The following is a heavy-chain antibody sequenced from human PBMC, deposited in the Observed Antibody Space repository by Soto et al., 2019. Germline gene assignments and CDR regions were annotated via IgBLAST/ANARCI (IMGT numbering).Heavy chain of an antibody. J-gene: IGHJ4*02. CDR1: GGSISSGGYS. CDR2: IYHSGST. V-gene: IGHV4-30-2*01. Sequence: SETLSLTCAVSGGSISSGGYSWSWIRQPPGKGLEWIGYIYHSGSTYYNPSLKSRVTISVDRSKNQFSLKLSSVTAADTAVYYCARAPYNSSNFDYWGQGTLVTVSS. D-gene: IGHD6-6*01. CDR3: ARAPYNSSNFDY.